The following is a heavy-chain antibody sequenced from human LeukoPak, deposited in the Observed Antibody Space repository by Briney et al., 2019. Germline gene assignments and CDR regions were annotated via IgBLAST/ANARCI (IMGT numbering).Heavy chain of an antibody. CDR2: IYYSGGT. D-gene: IGHD4-17*01. J-gene: IGHJ3*02. V-gene: IGHV4-39*01. CDR1: GGSISSSGYY. CDR3: ARHDYGDYGTFDI. Sequence: SETLSLTCTVSGGSISSSGYYWGWIRQSPGKGLEWIGSIYYSGGTYSNPSLKSRVTISVDTSKNQFSLKLTSVTAADTAVCYCARHDYGDYGTFDIWGQGTMVTVSS.